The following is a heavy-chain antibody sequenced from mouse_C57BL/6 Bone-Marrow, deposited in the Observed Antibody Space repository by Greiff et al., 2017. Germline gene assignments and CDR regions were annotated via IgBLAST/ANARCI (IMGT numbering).Heavy chain of an antibody. CDR1: GFTFSSYG. D-gene: IGHD1-1*01. CDR2: ISSGGSYT. J-gene: IGHJ2*01. CDR3: ARPLFFDY. V-gene: IGHV5-6*01. Sequence: EVQGVESGGDLVKPGGSLKLSCAASGFTFSSYGMSWVRQTPDKRLEWVATISSGGSYTYYPDSVKGRFTISRDNAKNTLYLQMSSLKSEDTAMYYFARPLFFDYWGQGTTLTVSS.